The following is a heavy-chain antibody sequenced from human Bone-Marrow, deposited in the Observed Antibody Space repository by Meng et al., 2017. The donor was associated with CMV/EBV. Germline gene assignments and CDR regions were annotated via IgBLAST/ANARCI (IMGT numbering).Heavy chain of an antibody. CDR1: GLSLSTSGVG. D-gene: IGHD6-19*01. CDR2: IYWKDDK. CDR3: VHSRSGWCLDY. Sequence: LTCTFSGLSLSTSGVGVGWIRQPPEKALEWLALIYWKDDKRYSPSLKSRLTITKDTSRNQVVLTMTNMHPVDTATYYCVHSRSGWCLDYWGQGTLVTVS. V-gene: IGHV2-5*01. J-gene: IGHJ4*02.